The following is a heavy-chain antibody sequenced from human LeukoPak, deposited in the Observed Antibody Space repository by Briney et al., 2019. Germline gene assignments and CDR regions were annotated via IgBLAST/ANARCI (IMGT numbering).Heavy chain of an antibody. Sequence: SVKVSCKASGGTSSSYAISWVRQAPGQGLEWMGGIIPIFGTANYAQKFQGRVTITADKSTSTAYMELSSLRSEDTAVYYCAREMATINNWFDPWGQGTLVTVSS. CDR2: IIPIFGTA. CDR1: GGTSSSYA. CDR3: AREMATINNWFDP. J-gene: IGHJ5*02. D-gene: IGHD5-24*01. V-gene: IGHV1-69*06.